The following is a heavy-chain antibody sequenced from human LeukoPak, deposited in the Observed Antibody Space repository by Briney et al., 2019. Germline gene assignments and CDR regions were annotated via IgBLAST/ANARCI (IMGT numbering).Heavy chain of an antibody. CDR3: ARGRRIVVVPAAISNSYYFDY. CDR1: GGSISRYY. V-gene: IGHV4-59*01. Sequence: SETLSLTCTVSGGSISRYYWNWIRQPPGKGLEWIGYIYYSGSTNYNPSLKSRVTISVDTSKNQFSLKLSSVTAADTAVYYCARGRRIVVVPAAISNSYYFDYWGQGTLVTVSS. CDR2: IYYSGST. D-gene: IGHD2-2*02. J-gene: IGHJ4*02.